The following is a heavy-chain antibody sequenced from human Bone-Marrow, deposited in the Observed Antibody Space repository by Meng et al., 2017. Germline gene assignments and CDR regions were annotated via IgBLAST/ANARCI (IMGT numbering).Heavy chain of an antibody. D-gene: IGHD3-22*01. Sequence: SPKISCAASGFTYDDYAMHWLRPATGKGLEWVSGISWNSGSIGYADSAKGRFTISRDNAKNSLYLQMNSLRAEDMAWYYCAKDSISYYYDSSVGRYSFDIWGQGTMVTVSS. V-gene: IGHV3-9*03. CDR2: ISWNSGSI. J-gene: IGHJ3*02. CDR1: GFTYDDYA. CDR3: AKDSISYYYDSSVGRYSFDI.